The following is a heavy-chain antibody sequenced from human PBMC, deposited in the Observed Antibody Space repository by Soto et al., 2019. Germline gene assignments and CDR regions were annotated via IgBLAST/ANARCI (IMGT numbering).Heavy chain of an antibody. CDR3: EKARSTGVFDY. J-gene: IGHJ4*02. V-gene: IGHV3-23*01. CDR1: GFTFSSYA. D-gene: IGHD2-2*01. Sequence: GWSLRLSCAASGFTFSSYAMSWVRQAPGKGLEWVSAISGSGGSTYYADSVKGRFTISRDNSKNTLYLQMNSLRAEDTAVYYYEKARSTGVFDYWGQGTLVTVSS. CDR2: ISGSGGST.